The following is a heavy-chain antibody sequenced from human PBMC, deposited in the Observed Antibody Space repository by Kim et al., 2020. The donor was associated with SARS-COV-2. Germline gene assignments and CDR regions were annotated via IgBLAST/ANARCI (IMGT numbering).Heavy chain of an antibody. J-gene: IGHJ4*02. D-gene: IGHD3-22*01. CDR3: ARGGYDSSGYPGH. Sequence: YTPSLKSRVTISVDTSKNQFSLKLSSVTAADTAVYYCARGGYDSSGYPGHWGQGTLVTVSS. V-gene: IGHV4-31*02.